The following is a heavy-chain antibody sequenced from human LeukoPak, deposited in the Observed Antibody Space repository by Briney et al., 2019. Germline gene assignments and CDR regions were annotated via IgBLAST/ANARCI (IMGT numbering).Heavy chain of an antibody. J-gene: IGHJ3*02. D-gene: IGHD6-19*01. V-gene: IGHV3-23*01. CDR1: GFTFSSYA. Sequence: HPGGSLRLSCAASGFTFSSYAMSWVRQAPGKGLEWDSAISGSGGSTYYADSVRGRFTISRDNAKNSLYLQMNSLRAEDTAVYYCARDAISSAWYTGAFDIWGQGTTVTASS. CDR2: ISGSGGST. CDR3: ARDAISSAWYTGAFDI.